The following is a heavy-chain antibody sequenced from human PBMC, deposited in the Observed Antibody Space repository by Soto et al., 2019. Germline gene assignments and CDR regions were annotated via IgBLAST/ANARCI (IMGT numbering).Heavy chain of an antibody. D-gene: IGHD3-10*01. CDR3: ARDTARAMVRIYYGMDV. CDR2: IWYDGSNK. V-gene: IGHV3-33*01. J-gene: IGHJ6*02. CDR1: GFTFSSYG. Sequence: QVQLVESGGGVVQPGRSLRLSCAASGFTFSSYGMHWVRQAPGKGLEWVAVIWYDGSNKYYADSVKGRFTISRDNSKNTLYLQMNSLRAEDTAVYYCARDTARAMVRIYYGMDVWCQGTTVTVSS.